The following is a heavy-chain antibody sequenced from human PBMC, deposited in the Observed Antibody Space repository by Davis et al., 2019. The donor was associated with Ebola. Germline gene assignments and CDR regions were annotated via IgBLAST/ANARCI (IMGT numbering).Heavy chain of an antibody. J-gene: IGHJ4*02. D-gene: IGHD5-24*01. V-gene: IGHV4-59*12. CDR3: ARDKGWLQSSYFDY. CDR2: IYYSGST. Sequence: GSLRLSCTVSGGSISSYYWSWIRQPPGKGLEWIGYIYYSGSTNYNPSLKSRVTISVDKSKNQFSLKLSSVPAADTAVYYCARDKGWLQSSYFDYWGQGTLVTVSS. CDR1: GGSISSYY.